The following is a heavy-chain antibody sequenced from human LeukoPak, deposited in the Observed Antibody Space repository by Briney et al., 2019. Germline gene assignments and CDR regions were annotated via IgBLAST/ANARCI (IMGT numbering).Heavy chain of an antibody. J-gene: IGHJ4*02. CDR1: GFIFSNYA. CDR3: ARVKDGSGNYRYFDY. Sequence: GGSLRLSCVTSGFIFSNYAFHWVRQSPDKGLEWVALFSYDGIHEYYTDSVKGRFTISRDNAKNTLYLQMNSLRAEDTAVYYCARVKDGSGNYRYFDYWGQGTLVTVSS. CDR2: FSYDGIHE. D-gene: IGHD3-10*01. V-gene: IGHV3-30*07.